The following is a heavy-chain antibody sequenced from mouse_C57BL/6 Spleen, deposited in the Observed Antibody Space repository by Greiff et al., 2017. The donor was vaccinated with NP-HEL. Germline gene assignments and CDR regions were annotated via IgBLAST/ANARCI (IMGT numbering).Heavy chain of an antibody. CDR2: IYPSDIVT. D-gene: IGHD1-1*01. Sequence: QVQLQQPGAELVRPGSSVKLSFKASGYTFTRHWMGWVKQRPGQGLDWIGKIYPSDIVTHYNQKFKDKATLTVDKSSSTAYMQLSSLTSEDSAVYYCARGNYYGSSYGDWYFDVWGTGTTVTVSS. J-gene: IGHJ1*03. CDR1: GYTFTRHW. CDR3: ARGNYYGSSYGDWYFDV. V-gene: IGHV1-61*01.